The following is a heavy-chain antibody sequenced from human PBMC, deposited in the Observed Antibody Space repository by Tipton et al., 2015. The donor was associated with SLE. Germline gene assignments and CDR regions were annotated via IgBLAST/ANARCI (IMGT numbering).Heavy chain of an antibody. J-gene: IGHJ4*02. CDR1: GDSISNYY. V-gene: IGHV4-39*01. D-gene: IGHD6-6*01. Sequence: RLVKPSETLSLTCTVSGDSISNYYWNWIRQPPGRGLEWIGSIHYSGATYYSPSLKSRATISVDTSKSQFSLKLTSVTAADTAVYYCARQRVAARPGLDYWGQGNLGTISS. CDR2: IHYSGAT. CDR3: ARQRVAARPGLDY.